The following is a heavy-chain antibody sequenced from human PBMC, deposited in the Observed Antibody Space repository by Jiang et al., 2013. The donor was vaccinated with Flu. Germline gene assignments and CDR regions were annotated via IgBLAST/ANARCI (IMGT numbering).Heavy chain of an antibody. J-gene: IGHJ4*02. CDR3: ARLIPGYYFDY. CDR2: IFHSGST. CDR1: GYSITSGYY. Sequence: PGLVKPSEILSLTCTVSGYSITSGYYWGWIRQPPGKGLEWIGSIFHSGSTYFNPSLKSRVAISVDTSKNQFSLRLSSLTAADTAVYYCARLIPGYYFDYWGQGLLVTVSS. D-gene: IGHD1-14*01. V-gene: IGHV4-38-2*02.